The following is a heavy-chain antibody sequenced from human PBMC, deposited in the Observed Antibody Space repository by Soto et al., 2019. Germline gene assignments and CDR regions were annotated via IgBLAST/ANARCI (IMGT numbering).Heavy chain of an antibody. V-gene: IGHV3-21*01. CDR2: ISKSDYT. Sequence: YGSSRVLQAPGTGLEWVSSISKSDYTYYSDSVKGRFTISRDNPKNSVSLHMNTLRVEDTAVYYCAREDRTVIQPVAGFWAQPPLVT. J-gene: IGHJ4*02. CDR1: YG. D-gene: IGHD2-2*01. CDR3: AREDRTVIQPVAGF.